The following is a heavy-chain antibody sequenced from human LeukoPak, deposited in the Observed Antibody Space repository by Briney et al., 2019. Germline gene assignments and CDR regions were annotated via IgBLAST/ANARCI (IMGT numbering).Heavy chain of an antibody. J-gene: IGHJ2*01. Sequence: SETLSLTCTVSGGSISSGGYYWSWIRQHPGKGLEWIGYIYYSGSTYYNPSLKSRVTISVDTSKNQFSLKLSSVTATDTAMYYCARVLGSGGFRYFDLWGRGTLVTVSS. CDR3: ARVLGSGGFRYFDL. D-gene: IGHD6-25*01. CDR2: IYYSGST. V-gene: IGHV4-31*03. CDR1: GGSISSGGYY.